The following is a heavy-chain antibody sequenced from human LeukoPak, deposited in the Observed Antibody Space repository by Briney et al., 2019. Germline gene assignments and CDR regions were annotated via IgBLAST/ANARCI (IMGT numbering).Heavy chain of an antibody. CDR1: GYTFTIYD. D-gene: IGHD6-13*01. J-gene: IGHJ4*02. Sequence: ASVKVSCKASGYTFTIYDINWVRQATGQGLEWMGWMNPNSGGTNYAQKFQGRVTMTRDTSISTAYMELSRLRSDDTAVYYCARGMDHIAAAGNWGQGTLVTVSS. CDR2: MNPNSGGT. V-gene: IGHV1-2*02. CDR3: ARGMDHIAAAGN.